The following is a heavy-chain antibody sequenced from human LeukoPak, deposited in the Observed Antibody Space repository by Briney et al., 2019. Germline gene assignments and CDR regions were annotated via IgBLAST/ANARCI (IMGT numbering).Heavy chain of an antibody. CDR2: IGTAGNT. D-gene: IGHD6-19*01. Sequence: GGSLRLSCAASGFTFSSYDMHWVRQGTGKSLEWVSAIGTAGNTNYAGSVKGRFTISRENAKNSLYLQMNSLRAGDTTVYYCARVRSDSSGWYHVLDWGQGTLVTVSS. CDR1: GFTFSSYD. CDR3: ARVRSDSSGWYHVLD. J-gene: IGHJ4*02. V-gene: IGHV3-13*01.